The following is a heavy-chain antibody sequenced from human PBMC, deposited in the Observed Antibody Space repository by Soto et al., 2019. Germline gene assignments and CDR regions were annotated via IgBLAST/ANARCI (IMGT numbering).Heavy chain of an antibody. CDR3: ARDKMIDDFGLGSFDY. CDR1: GYTFTSFG. CDR2: ISGYNGKT. D-gene: IGHD3-10*01. V-gene: IGHV1-18*04. J-gene: IGHJ4*02. Sequence: ASVKVSCKASGYTFTSFGVSWLRQAPGQGPEWMGWISGYNGKTKYANKVQGRVTLTTDTSRKTAYMELRSLRSDDTAVYYCARDKMIDDFGLGSFDYWGQGTVVTSPQ.